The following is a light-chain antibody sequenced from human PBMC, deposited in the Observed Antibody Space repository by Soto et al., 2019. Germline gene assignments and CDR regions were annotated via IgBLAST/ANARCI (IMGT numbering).Light chain of an antibody. CDR1: RSVSSSF. CDR3: QQYSASPRT. CDR2: GAS. V-gene: IGKV3-20*01. J-gene: IGKJ1*01. Sequence: EIVLTQSPGTLSLSPGGRATLSCRASRSVSSSFLAWYQQKPGQAPRLLIYGASSRATGIPDRFSASGTGTDFTLTISRLEPEDFAVYYCQQYSASPRTFGQGTKVDIK.